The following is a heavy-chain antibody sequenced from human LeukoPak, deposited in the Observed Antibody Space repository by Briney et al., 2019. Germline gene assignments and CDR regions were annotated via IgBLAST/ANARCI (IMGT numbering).Heavy chain of an antibody. V-gene: IGHV3-7*01. J-gene: IGHJ4*02. CDR2: IKQDGSEK. Sequence: GGSLRLSCAASGFTFSSYWMSWVRQAPGKGLEWVANIKQDGSEKYYVDSVKGRFTISRDNAKNSLYLQMNSLRAEDTAVYYCAGVGPKQYYDFWSGLAFDYWAREPWSPSPQ. D-gene: IGHD3-3*01. CDR1: GFTFSSYW. CDR3: AGVGPKQYYDFWSGLAFDY.